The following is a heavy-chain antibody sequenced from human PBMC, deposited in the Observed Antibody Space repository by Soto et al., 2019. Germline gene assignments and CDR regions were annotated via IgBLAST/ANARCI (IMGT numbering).Heavy chain of an antibody. CDR3: ARDNGGGVVIYFDY. Sequence: SVKVSCKASGGTFSSYAISWVRQAPGQGLEWMGGIIPIFGTANYAQKFQGRVTITADESTSTAYMELSSLRSEDTAVYYCARDNGGGVVIYFDYWGQGTLVTVSS. D-gene: IGHD3-3*01. J-gene: IGHJ4*02. V-gene: IGHV1-69*13. CDR1: GGTFSSYA. CDR2: IIPIFGTA.